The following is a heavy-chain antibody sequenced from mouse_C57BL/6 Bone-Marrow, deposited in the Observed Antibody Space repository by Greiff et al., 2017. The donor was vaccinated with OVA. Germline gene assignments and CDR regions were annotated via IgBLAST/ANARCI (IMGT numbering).Heavy chain of an antibody. D-gene: IGHD2-4*01. CDR2: IHPNSGST. CDR1: GYTFTSYW. CDR3: ARDYYDYDGPFAY. V-gene: IGHV1-64*01. J-gene: IGHJ3*01. Sequence: QVQLQQPGAELVKPGASVKLSCKASGYTFTSYWMHWVKQRPGQGLEWIGMIHPNSGSTNYNEKFKSKATLTVDKSSSTAYMQLSSLTSEDSAVYYCARDYYDYDGPFAYWGQGTLVTGSA.